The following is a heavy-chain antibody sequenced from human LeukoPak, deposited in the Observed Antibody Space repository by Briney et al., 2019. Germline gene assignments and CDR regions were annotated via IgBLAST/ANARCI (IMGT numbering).Heavy chain of an antibody. Sequence: SETLSLTCTVSGGAISSSSYYWGWIRQPPGKGLEWIGSIYYSGSTYYNPSLKSRVTISVDTSKNQFSLKLSSVTAADTAVYYCARVGSSWPMYNWFDPWGQGTLVTVSS. J-gene: IGHJ5*02. CDR3: ARVGSSWPMYNWFDP. CDR2: IYYSGST. CDR1: GGAISSSSYY. D-gene: IGHD6-13*01. V-gene: IGHV4-39*07.